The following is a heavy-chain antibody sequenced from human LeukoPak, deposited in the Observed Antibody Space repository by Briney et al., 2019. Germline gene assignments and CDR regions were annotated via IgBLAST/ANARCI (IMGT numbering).Heavy chain of an antibody. Sequence: SETLSLTCTVTGASISSYYWSWIRQPPGKGLEWIGYIYYSGSTNYNPSLKSRVTISVDTSKNQFSLKLSSVTAADTAVYYCARSTRRGSYPFDYWGQGTLVTVSS. D-gene: IGHD1-26*01. V-gene: IGHV4-59*01. CDR2: IYYSGST. CDR1: GASISSYY. J-gene: IGHJ4*02. CDR3: ARSTRRGSYPFDY.